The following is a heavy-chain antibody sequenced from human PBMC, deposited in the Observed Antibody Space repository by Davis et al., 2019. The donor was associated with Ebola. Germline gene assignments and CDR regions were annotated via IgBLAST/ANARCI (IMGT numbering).Heavy chain of an antibody. Sequence: ASVKVSCKASGYTFTGYYLHWVRQAPGQGLEWMGRINPHTGGTNYAQNFQGRVTMTRDTSISTAYMELRRLGSDDTAVYYCARDQPRRDSSTYDLDPWGQGTLVTVSS. D-gene: IGHD3-22*01. J-gene: IGHJ5*02. CDR3: ARDQPRRDSSTYDLDP. CDR2: INPHTGGT. CDR1: GYTFTGYY. V-gene: IGHV1-2*06.